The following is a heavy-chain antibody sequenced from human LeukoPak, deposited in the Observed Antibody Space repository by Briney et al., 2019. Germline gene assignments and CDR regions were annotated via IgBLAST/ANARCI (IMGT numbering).Heavy chain of an antibody. CDR1: GYTFTSYH. V-gene: IGHV1-8*01. D-gene: IGHD1-14*01. J-gene: IGHJ4*02. CDR3: VRVPPGTTIYAY. CDR2: MNPNNSDI. Sequence: ASVEVSCKASGYTFTSYHINWVRQATGQGLEWVGWMNPNNSDIGYAKKFQGRVTMTRNTSIGTAYMELSSLRSEDTAIYYCVRVPPGTTIYAYWGQGTLVTVSS.